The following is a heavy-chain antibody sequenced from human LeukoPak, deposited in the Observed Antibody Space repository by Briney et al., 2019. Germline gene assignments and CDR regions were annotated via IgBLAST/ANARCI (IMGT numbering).Heavy chain of an antibody. CDR1: GFTFSSYW. Sequence: PGGSLRLSCAASGFTFSSYWMSWVRQAPGEGLEWVANIKQDGSEKYYVDSVKGRFTISRDNAKNSLYLQMNSLRAEDTAVYYCARDRNPMGGWFDPWGQGTLVTVSS. D-gene: IGHD3-16*01. CDR2: IKQDGSEK. V-gene: IGHV3-7*01. CDR3: ARDRNPMGGWFDP. J-gene: IGHJ5*02.